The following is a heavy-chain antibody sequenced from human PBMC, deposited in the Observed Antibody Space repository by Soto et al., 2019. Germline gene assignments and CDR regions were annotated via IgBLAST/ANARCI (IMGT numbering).Heavy chain of an antibody. V-gene: IGHV4-59*01. CDR3: ARYGYSGNPYHFDY. Sequence: SETLSLTCTVSGGSISSYYWSWIRQPPGKGLEWIGYIYYTGSTNYNPSLKSRVTISIDTSKNQFSLKLNSVTAADTAMYYCARYGYSGNPYHFDYWGQGTLVTVSS. CDR2: IYYTGST. D-gene: IGHD5-12*01. CDR1: GGSISSYY. J-gene: IGHJ4*02.